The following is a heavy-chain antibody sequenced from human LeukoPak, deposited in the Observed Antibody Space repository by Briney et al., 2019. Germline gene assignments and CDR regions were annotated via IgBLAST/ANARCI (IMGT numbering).Heavy chain of an antibody. CDR2: ISYDGSNK. CDR3: AKDSVGAGSHFDY. CDR1: GFTFSNYG. D-gene: IGHD1-26*01. V-gene: IGHV3-30*18. J-gene: IGHJ4*02. Sequence: GGSLRLSCAASGFTFSNYGMHWVRQAPGKGLEWVAVISYDGSNKYYADSVKGRFTISRDNSKNTLYLQMNSLRAEGTAVYYCAKDSVGAGSHFDYWGQGTLVTVSS.